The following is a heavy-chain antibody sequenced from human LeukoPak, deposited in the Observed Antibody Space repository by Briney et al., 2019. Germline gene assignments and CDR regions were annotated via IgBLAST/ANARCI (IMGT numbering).Heavy chain of an antibody. D-gene: IGHD3-3*01. CDR1: GFTFSSYE. V-gene: IGHV3-21*01. CDR2: ISSSSSYI. CDR3: ARAGYDFWSGPKPHYMDV. Sequence: GGSLRLSCAASGFTFSSYEMNWVRQAPGKGLEWVSSISSSSSYIYYADSVKGRFTISRDNAKNSLYLQMNSLRAEDTAVYYCARAGYDFWSGPKPHYMDVWGKGTTVTVSS. J-gene: IGHJ6*03.